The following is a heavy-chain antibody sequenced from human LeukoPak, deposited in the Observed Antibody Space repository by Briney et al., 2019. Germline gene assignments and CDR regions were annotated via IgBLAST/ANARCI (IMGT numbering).Heavy chain of an antibody. CDR3: ARDSKGYSGYDLGGGYDY. Sequence: PGGSLRLSCAASGFTFSSYNMNWVRQAPGKGLEWVSSITSGSSYIYYADSVKGRFTISRDNAKNSLYLQMNSLRAEDTAVYYCARDSKGYSGYDLGGGYDYWGQGTLVTVSS. J-gene: IGHJ4*02. CDR2: ITSGSSYI. V-gene: IGHV3-21*01. CDR1: GFTFSSYN. D-gene: IGHD5-12*01.